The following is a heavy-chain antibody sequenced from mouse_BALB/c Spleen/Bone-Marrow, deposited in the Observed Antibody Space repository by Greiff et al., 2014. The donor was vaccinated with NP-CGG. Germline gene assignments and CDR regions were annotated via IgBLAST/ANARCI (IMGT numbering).Heavy chain of an antibody. V-gene: IGHV14-3*02. CDR3: ARYYYAMDY. Sequence: EVKLMESGAELVKPGASVKLSCTASGFNIKDTYMHWVKQRPEQGLEWIGRIDPANGNTKYDPKFQGKATITADTSSNTAYLQLSSLTSEDTAVYYCARYYYAMDYWGQGTSVTASS. CDR1: GFNIKDTY. CDR2: IDPANGNT. J-gene: IGHJ4*01.